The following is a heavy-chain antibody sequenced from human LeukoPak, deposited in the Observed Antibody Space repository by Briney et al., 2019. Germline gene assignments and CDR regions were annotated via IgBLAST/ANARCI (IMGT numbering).Heavy chain of an antibody. J-gene: IGHJ6*02. D-gene: IGHD6-13*01. CDR3: AKDHQVGGSTSSWSRYYYYDGMDV. CDR1: GFTFSSYG. V-gene: IGHV3-30*18. CDR2: ISYDGSNN. Sequence: PGGSLRLSCTASGFTFSSYGMHWVRQAPGKGREWVAVISYDGSNNYYADSVKGRFTISRDYSKTTLYLQMNSLRAEDTAVYYCAKDHQVGGSTSSWSRYYYYDGMDVWGQRTTVTVSS.